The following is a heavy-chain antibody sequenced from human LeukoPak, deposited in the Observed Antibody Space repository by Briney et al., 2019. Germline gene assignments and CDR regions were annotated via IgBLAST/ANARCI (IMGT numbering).Heavy chain of an antibody. D-gene: IGHD3-10*01. CDR2: IKSDGSST. CDR3: ARESGYHGSGFDP. V-gene: IGHV3-74*01. CDR1: GFTFSSYG. Sequence: AGGSLRLSCAASGFTFSSYGMHWVRQGPGKGLVWVSRIKSDGSSTSYADSVKGRFTISRDNAKNTLYLQMNSLRDEDTAVYYCARESGYHGSGFDPWGQGTLVTVSS. J-gene: IGHJ5*02.